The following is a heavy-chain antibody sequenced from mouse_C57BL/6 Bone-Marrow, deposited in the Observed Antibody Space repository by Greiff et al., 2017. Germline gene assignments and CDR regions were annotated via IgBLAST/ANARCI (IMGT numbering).Heavy chain of an antibody. CDR3: ARGRLPAWFAY. CDR2: INPSNGGT. D-gene: IGHD2-2*01. Sequence: VQLQQPGPELVKPGASVKLSCKASGYTFTSYWMNWVKQRPGQCLEWIGNINPSNGGTTYNEKFKSKATLTVDNSSSTAYMQLSSLTSDDSAVYYFARGRLPAWFAYWGQGTLVTVSA. CDR1: GYTFTSYW. J-gene: IGHJ3*01. V-gene: IGHV1-53*01.